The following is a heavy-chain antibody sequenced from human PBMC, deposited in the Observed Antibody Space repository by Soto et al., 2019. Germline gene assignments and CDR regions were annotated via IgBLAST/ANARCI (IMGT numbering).Heavy chain of an antibody. J-gene: IGHJ4*02. CDR3: AKERCGTEDIFVYVFDY. Sequence: GGSLRLSCAASGFTFSSYAMSWVRQAPGKGLEWVSAISGSGGSTYYADSVKGRFTISRDNSKNTLYLQMNRLRAEDAAVYYCAKERCGTEDIFVYVFDYWGQGTLVTVSS. CDR1: GFTFSSYA. D-gene: IGHD2-15*01. CDR2: ISGSGGST. V-gene: IGHV3-23*01.